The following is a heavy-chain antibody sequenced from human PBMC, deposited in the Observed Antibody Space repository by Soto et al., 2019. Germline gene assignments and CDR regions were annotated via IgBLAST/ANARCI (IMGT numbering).Heavy chain of an antibody. CDR2: IYYSGST. J-gene: IGHJ6*02. CDR3: ARERNYDSSGYSYYYGMDV. V-gene: IGHV4-31*03. D-gene: IGHD3-22*01. Sequence: QVQLQELGPGLVKPSQTLSLTCTVSGGSISSGGYYWSWIREHPGKGLEWLGYIYYSGSTYYNPALKSRVTISLDTSKNQFSLKLSSVTTGDTAVYYCARERNYDSSGYSYYYGMDVWGQGTTVTVSS. CDR1: GGSISSGGYY.